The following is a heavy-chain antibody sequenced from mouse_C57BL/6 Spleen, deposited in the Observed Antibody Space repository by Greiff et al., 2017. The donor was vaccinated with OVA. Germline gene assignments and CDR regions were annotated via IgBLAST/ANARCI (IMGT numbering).Heavy chain of an antibody. CDR2: IYPGDGDT. Sequence: QVQLKQSGPELVKPGASVKISCKASGYAFSSSWMNWVKQRPGKGLEWIGRIYPGDGDTNYNGKFKGKATLTADKSSSTAYMQLSSLTSEDSAVYFCAREDGYYSLAMDYWGQGTSVTVSS. J-gene: IGHJ4*01. CDR3: AREDGYYSLAMDY. D-gene: IGHD2-3*01. CDR1: GYAFSSSW. V-gene: IGHV1-82*01.